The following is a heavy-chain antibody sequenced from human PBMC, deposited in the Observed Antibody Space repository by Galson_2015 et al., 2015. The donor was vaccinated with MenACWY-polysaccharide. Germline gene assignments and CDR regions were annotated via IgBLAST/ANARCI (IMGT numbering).Heavy chain of an antibody. J-gene: IGHJ4*02. D-gene: IGHD4-23*01. V-gene: IGHV5-51*03. Sequence: QSGAEVKKPGESLTISCTASGYIFNNYWIGWVRQMPDKGLEWMGRIFPDNSDPRYSPSFQGQVTVSVDKSTSTAYLHLSGLKASDTGMYYCARLRGPGGQFYCDFWGQGSLVTVSS. CDR3: ARLRGPGGQFYCDF. CDR2: IFPDNSDP. CDR1: GYIFNNYW.